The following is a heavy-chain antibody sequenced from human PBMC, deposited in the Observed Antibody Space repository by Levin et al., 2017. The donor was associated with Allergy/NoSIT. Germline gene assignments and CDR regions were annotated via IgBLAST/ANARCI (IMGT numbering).Heavy chain of an antibody. CDR2: IYHSGST. CDR1: GGSIISSGYS. D-gene: IGHD5-12*01. J-gene: IGHJ3*02. CDR3: ARGTYSGYDFAFDI. V-gene: IGHV4-30-2*01. Sequence: SCVVSGGSIISSGYSSNWIRQPPGKGLEWIGYIYHSGSTYYNPSLKSRVTISLDRSKNQVSLKLSSVTAADTAVYYCARGTYSGYDFAFDIWGQGTMVTVSS.